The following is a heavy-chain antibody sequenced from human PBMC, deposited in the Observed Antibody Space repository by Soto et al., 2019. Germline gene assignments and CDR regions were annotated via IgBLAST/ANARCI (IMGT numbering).Heavy chain of an antibody. CDR1: GYTFNTYG. CDR2: INTDSGNP. V-gene: IGHV1-18*01. CDR3: TRKKCTGDCYLFDY. Sequence: ASVKVSCKASGYTFNTYGVNWVRQAPGQGLEWMGWINTDSGNPSYAQKFQGRVSMTRDTSSGTAYMEMRSLTSDDTAVYYCTRKKCTGDCYLFDYWGQGTRVTVSS. D-gene: IGHD2-21*02. J-gene: IGHJ4*02.